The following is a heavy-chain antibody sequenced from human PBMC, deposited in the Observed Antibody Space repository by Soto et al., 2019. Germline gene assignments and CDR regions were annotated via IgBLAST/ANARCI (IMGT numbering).Heavy chain of an antibody. J-gene: IGHJ5*02. V-gene: IGHV3-21*01. CDR3: ARDLPSRLHYYDSSGYMTNWFDP. CDR1: GFASSNYG. D-gene: IGHD3-22*01. Sequence: GGPLRLSCAASGFASSNYGMHWVRQAQGKGLDWVSRISGGSSYISYADSVKGRFTISRDNAKNSLYLQMNSRAAEDTAVYYCARDLPSRLHYYDSSGYMTNWFDPWGQGTLVTVSS. CDR2: ISGGSSYI.